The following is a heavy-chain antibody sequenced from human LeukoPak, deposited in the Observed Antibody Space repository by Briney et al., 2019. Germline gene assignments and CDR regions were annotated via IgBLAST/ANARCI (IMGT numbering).Heavy chain of an antibody. V-gene: IGHV3-48*04. D-gene: IGHD4-17*01. J-gene: IGHJ4*02. CDR2: ISSSNTI. CDR1: GFTFSTYS. Sequence: PGGSLRLSCAASGFTFSTYSMTWVRQAPGKGLEWVSYISSSNTIYYADSVKGRFTISRDNAKNSLYLQMNSLRAEDTAVYYCARDVMTTVTTGGYYWGQGTLVTVSS. CDR3: ARDVMTTVTTGGYY.